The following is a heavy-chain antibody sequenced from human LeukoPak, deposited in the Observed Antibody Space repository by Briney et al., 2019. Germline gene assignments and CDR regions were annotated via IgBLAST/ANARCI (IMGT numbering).Heavy chain of an antibody. CDR2: INPSGGST. Sequence: ASVKVSCKASGYTFTSYYMHWVRQAHGQGLEWMGIINPSGGSTSYAQKFQGRVTMTRDMSTSTVYMELSSLRSEDTAVYYCARAGTYSSSWYYYYYYMDVWGKGTTVTVSS. J-gene: IGHJ6*03. CDR1: GYTFTSYY. V-gene: IGHV1-46*01. CDR3: ARAGTYSSSWYYYYYYMDV. D-gene: IGHD6-13*01.